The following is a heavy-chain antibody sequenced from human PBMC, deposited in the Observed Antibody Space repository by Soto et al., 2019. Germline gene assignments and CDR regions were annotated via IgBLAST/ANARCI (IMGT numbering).Heavy chain of an antibody. CDR2: ISPLFSTT. CDR3: AASSAIAAAGYFKF. CDR1: GDLFNNHA. J-gene: IGHJ4*02. Sequence: QVQLVQSGAEVKEPGSSVKVSCKASGDLFNNHAFNWVRQAPGQGLEWMGRISPLFSTTNYAQKFQGRVTIGADELTTVVYLEVNNLESDDSAIYYCAASSAIAAAGYFKFWGQATLVTVSP. V-gene: IGHV1-69*01. D-gene: IGHD6-13*01.